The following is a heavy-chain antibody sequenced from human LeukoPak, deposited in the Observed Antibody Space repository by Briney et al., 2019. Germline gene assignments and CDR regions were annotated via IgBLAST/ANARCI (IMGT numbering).Heavy chain of an antibody. Sequence: PSETLSLTCTVSGGSISSFYWIWIRQSPGKGLEWIGYVYNSGSTKYNPSLKSRVTISVDTSKNQFSLSLTSVTAADTAVYYCARDMCSGGTCSWNWFDPWGQGTLVTVSS. CDR2: VYNSGST. V-gene: IGHV4-4*08. CDR1: GGSISSFY. J-gene: IGHJ5*02. CDR3: ARDMCSGGTCSWNWFDP. D-gene: IGHD2-15*01.